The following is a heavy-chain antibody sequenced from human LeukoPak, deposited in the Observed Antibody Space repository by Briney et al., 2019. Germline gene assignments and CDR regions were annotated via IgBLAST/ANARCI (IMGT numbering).Heavy chain of an antibody. CDR2: IYYSGST. V-gene: IGHV4-39*01. CDR3: ARHGAGIPAAVGY. Sequence: SETLSLTCTVSGGSISSSSYYWGWIRQPPGKGLEWIGSIYYSGSTYYNPSLKSRVTISVDTSKNQFSLKLSSVTAADTAVYYCARHGAGIPAAVGYWGQGTLVTVSS. CDR1: GGSISSSSYY. J-gene: IGHJ4*02. D-gene: IGHD2-2*01.